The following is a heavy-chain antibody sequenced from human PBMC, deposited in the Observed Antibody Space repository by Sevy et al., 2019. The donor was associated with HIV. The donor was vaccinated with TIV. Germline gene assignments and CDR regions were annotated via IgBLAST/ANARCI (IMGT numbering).Heavy chain of an antibody. Sequence: GGSLRLSCAASGFTFSNYIINWVRQAPGKGLEWVSSISNSGTYIYYADSLKGRFTISRDNAKNSLYLQMNSRRAEDTAVYYCARYEEDRTLVNAFDIWGQGTMVTVSS. CDR3: ARYEEDRTLVNAFDI. CDR1: GFTFSNYI. CDR2: ISNSGTYI. D-gene: IGHD5-18*01. J-gene: IGHJ3*02. V-gene: IGHV3-21*01.